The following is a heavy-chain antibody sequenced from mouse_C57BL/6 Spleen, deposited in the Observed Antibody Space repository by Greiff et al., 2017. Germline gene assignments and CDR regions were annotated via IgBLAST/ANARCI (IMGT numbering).Heavy chain of an antibody. CDR3: SILLRYYFDY. Sequence: EVQLQQSGPELVKPGASVKMSCKASGYTFTDYNMHWVKQSHGKSLEWIGYINPNNGGTSYNQKFKGKATLTVNKSSSTAYMELRSLTSEDSAVYYCSILLRYYFDYWGQGTTRTVSS. CDR2: INPNNGGT. J-gene: IGHJ2*01. D-gene: IGHD1-1*01. CDR1: GYTFTDYN. V-gene: IGHV1-22*01.